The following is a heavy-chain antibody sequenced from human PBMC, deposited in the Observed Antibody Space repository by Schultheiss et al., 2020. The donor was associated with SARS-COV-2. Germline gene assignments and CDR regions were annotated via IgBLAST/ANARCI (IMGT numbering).Heavy chain of an antibody. V-gene: IGHV3-33*08. CDR1: GFTFSSYE. D-gene: IGHD2-2*01. CDR3: ARDRDIIVVSANYYYYYGMDV. Sequence: GGSLRLSCAASGFTFSSYEMNWVRQAPGKGLEWVAVIWYDGSNKYYADSVKGRFTISRDNSKNTLYLQMNSLRPEDTAVYYCARDRDIIVVSANYYYYYGMDVWGQGTTVTVSS. CDR2: IWYDGSNK. J-gene: IGHJ6*02.